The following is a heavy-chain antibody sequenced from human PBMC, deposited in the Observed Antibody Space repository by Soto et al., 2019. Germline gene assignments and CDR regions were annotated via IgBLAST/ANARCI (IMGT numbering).Heavy chain of an antibody. J-gene: IGHJ4*02. CDR3: ARSPGPGFDF. V-gene: IGHV6-1*01. CDR2: TYFRSQWSN. CDR1: GDSVLSLTAT. Sequence: SQTLSLTCAVSGDSVLSLTATWNWIRQSPSRGLEWLGRTYFRSQWSNDYSASVRTRVIINADTSKNQFSLQLTSVTPEDTAVYCCARSPGPGFDFWGQGTLVTVSS.